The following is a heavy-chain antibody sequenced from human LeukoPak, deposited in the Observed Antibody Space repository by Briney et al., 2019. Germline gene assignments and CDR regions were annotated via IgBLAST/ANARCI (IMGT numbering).Heavy chain of an antibody. Sequence: SETLSLTCTVSGGSISSGGYSWSWIRQPPGKGLEWIGYIYHSGSTYYNPSLKSRVTISVDRSKNQFSLKLSSVTAADTAVYYCARAKGYCSSTSCYYWFDPWGQGTLVTVSS. CDR1: GGSISSGGYS. CDR3: ARAKGYCSSTSCYYWFDP. D-gene: IGHD2-2*01. V-gene: IGHV4-30-2*01. CDR2: IYHSGST. J-gene: IGHJ5*02.